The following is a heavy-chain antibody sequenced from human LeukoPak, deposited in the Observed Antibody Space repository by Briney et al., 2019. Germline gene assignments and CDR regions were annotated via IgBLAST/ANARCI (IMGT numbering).Heavy chain of an antibody. D-gene: IGHD6-19*01. CDR1: GFTFSSYS. CDR3: ARGRAVAANNWFDP. J-gene: IGHJ5*02. CDR2: ISSSSSYI. V-gene: IGHV3-21*01. Sequence: PGGSLRLSCAASGFTFSSYSMNWVRQAPGKGLEWVSPISSSSSYIYYADSVKGRFTISRDNAKNSLYLQMNSLRAEDTAVYYCARGRAVAANNWFDPWGQGTLVTVSS.